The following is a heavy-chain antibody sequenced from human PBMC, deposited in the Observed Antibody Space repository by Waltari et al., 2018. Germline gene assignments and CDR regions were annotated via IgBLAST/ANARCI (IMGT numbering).Heavy chain of an antibody. V-gene: IGHV5-51*01. J-gene: IGHJ4*02. CDR1: GYSFTSYG. Sequence: EVQLVQSGAEVKKPGESLKISCQGSGYSFTSYGIGRVRQMPGKGLEWMGIIYPGDSDTRYSPSFQGQVTISADKSISTAYLQWSSLKASDTAMYYCAILPDCSSTSCPPIFDYWGQGTLVTVSS. CDR3: AILPDCSSTSCPPIFDY. D-gene: IGHD2-2*01. CDR2: IYPGDSDT.